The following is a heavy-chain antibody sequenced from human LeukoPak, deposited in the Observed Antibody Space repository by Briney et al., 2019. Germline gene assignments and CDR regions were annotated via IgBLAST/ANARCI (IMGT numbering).Heavy chain of an antibody. Sequence: SETLSLTCTVSGGSISSSNWWSWVRQPPGKGLEWIGEIYHSGSTNYNPSLKSRVTISVDKSKNQFSLKLSSVTAADTAVYYCARRLIGYCSGGSCYSGYFQHWGQGTLVTVSS. D-gene: IGHD2-15*01. CDR2: IYHSGST. V-gene: IGHV4-4*02. CDR1: GGSISSSNW. CDR3: ARRLIGYCSGGSCYSGYFQH. J-gene: IGHJ1*01.